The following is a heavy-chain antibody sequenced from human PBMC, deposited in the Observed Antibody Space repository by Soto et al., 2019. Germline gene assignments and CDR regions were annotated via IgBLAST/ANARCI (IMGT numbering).Heavy chain of an antibody. CDR1: GFTFSNYA. V-gene: IGHV3-23*01. D-gene: IGHD2-15*01. CDR2: ISGSAAST. CDR3: GKWTGRYCSGGRCYLDDPFDF. Sequence: EVHLLESGGDLVQPGGSLRLSCAASGFTFSNYAMSWVRQAPGKGLDWVSGISGSAASTFYADSVKGRFTISRDNSKSTLYLQMNSLRAEDTAVYYCGKWTGRYCSGGRCYLDDPFDFWGQGTLVTVSS. J-gene: IGHJ4*02.